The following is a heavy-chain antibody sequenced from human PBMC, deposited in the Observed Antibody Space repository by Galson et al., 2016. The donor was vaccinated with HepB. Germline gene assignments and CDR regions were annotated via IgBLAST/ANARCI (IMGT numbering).Heavy chain of an antibody. J-gene: IGHJ4*02. D-gene: IGHD6-6*01. V-gene: IGHV4-31*03. Sequence: TLSLTCTVSDVSVTSADYFWSWIRQLPGQGLEWIGHIDDSGSADYNPSLKSRIFMSVDTSENKLSLKVRSVTAAGTAVYYCARNSSSGVFDSWGQGTLVTVSS. CDR2: IDDSGSA. CDR3: ARNSSSGVFDS. CDR1: DVSVTSADYF.